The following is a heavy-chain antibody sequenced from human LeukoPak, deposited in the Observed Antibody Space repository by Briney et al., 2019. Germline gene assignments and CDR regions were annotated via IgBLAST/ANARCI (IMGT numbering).Heavy chain of an antibody. J-gene: IGHJ5*02. Sequence: ASVKVSCKASGYTFTSNGISWVRQAPGQGLEWMGWISTYNGNTNYAQNLQGRVTMTTDTSTSTAYMELRSLRSDDTAVYYCARLAAVGAAGNWFDPWGQGTLVTVSS. CDR2: ISTYNGNT. V-gene: IGHV1-18*01. CDR3: ARLAAVGAAGNWFDP. D-gene: IGHD6-13*01. CDR1: GYTFTSNG.